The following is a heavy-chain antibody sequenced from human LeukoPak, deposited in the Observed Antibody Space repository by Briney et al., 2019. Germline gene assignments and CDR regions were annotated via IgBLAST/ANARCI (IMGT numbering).Heavy chain of an antibody. V-gene: IGHV3-66*04. CDR3: ARHLANVRWGVNPRWFDP. CDR2: IYGGGST. J-gene: IGHJ5*02. CDR1: GFTVSSNY. Sequence: GGSLRLSCAASGFTVSSNYMSWVRRAPGKGLEWVSVIYGGGSTYYADSVKGRFTISRDNSKNTLYLQMNSLRAEDTAVYYCARHLANVRWGVNPRWFDPWGQGTLVTVSS. D-gene: IGHD3-10*02.